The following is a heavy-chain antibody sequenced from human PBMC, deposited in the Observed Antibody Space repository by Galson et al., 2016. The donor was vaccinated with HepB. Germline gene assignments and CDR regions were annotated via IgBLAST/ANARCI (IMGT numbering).Heavy chain of an antibody. D-gene: IGHD4-17*01. J-gene: IGHJ3*01. CDR3: ATPTLIPPV. CDR2: ISTGGSTI. CDR1: GFTFSTYA. Sequence: SLRLSCAASGFTFSTYAMSWVRQAPGKGLEWVAHISTGGSTIYYADSVKGRFTISRDNAKDSLYLQMNSLRDEDTAVYYCATPTLIPPVWGQGTMVTVSS. V-gene: IGHV3-48*02.